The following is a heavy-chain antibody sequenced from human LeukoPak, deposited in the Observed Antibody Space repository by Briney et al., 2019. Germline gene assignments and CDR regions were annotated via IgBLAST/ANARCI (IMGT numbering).Heavy chain of an antibody. Sequence: GGSLRLSCAASGFTFTTNAMSWVRQAPGKGLEWVSAISGSGGRTYYADSVKGRFTISRDNSKNTVYLQMNSLRAEDTAVYYCAVAGTYYWGQGTLVTVSS. CDR2: ISGSGGRT. D-gene: IGHD6-19*01. CDR1: GFTFTTNA. J-gene: IGHJ4*02. V-gene: IGHV3-23*01. CDR3: AVAGTYY.